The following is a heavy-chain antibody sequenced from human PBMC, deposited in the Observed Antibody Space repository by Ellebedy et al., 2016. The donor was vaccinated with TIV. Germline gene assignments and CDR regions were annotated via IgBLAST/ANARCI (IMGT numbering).Heavy chain of an antibody. CDR1: GYTFTTFE. CDR3: VRLIREPC. CDR2: MNPKSGNI. J-gene: IGHJ4*02. Sequence: ASVKVSXXASGYTFTTFEINWVRQATGQGLEWMGWMNPKSGNIGYAQKFQGRVTMTRDTSTSTAYMELSSLRSEDTAIYYCVRLIREPCWGQGTQVTVSS. V-gene: IGHV1-8*01. D-gene: IGHD1-14*01.